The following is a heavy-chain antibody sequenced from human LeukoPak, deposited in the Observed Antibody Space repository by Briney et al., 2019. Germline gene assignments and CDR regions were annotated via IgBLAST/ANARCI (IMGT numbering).Heavy chain of an antibody. J-gene: IGHJ6*03. D-gene: IGHD3-10*01. CDR1: GGSFSGYY. CDR2: INHSGST. V-gene: IGHV4-34*01. Sequence: SETLSLTCAVYGGSFSGYYWSWIRQPPGKGLEWIGEINHSGSTNYNPSLKSRVTISVDTSKNQFSLKLSSVTAADTAVYYCANNTRWRSGRTHYYYYYMDVWGKGTTVTASS. CDR3: ANNTRWRSGRTHYYYYYMDV.